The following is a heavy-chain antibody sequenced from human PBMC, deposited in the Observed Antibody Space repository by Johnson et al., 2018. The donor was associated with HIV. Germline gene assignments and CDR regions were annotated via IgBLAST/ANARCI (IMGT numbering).Heavy chain of an antibody. J-gene: IGHJ3*02. Sequence: QVQLVESGGGVVQPGRSLSLSCVGSGFNFSHYALHWVRQAPGKGLEWVAVISYDGSNKYYPDSVKGRFTISRDNAKNSLYLQMNSLRAEDTAVYYCARDWVIGDAFDIWGPGTLVTVSS. CDR3: ARDWVIGDAFDI. D-gene: IGHD2-21*01. V-gene: IGHV3-30-3*01. CDR1: GFNFSHYA. CDR2: ISYDGSNK.